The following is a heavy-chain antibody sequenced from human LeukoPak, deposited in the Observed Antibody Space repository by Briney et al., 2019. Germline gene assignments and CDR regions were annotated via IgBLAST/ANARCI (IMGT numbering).Heavy chain of an antibody. V-gene: IGHV3-23*01. CDR1: GFTFSSYG. Sequence: GGSLRLSCAASGFTFSSYGMSWVRQAPGKGLEWVSAISGSGGSTYYADSVKGRFTISRDNSKNTLYLQMNSLRAEDTAVYYCARGLIVVVVAATLPYFDYWGQGTLDTVSS. CDR3: ARGLIVVVVAATLPYFDY. CDR2: ISGSGGST. D-gene: IGHD2-15*01. J-gene: IGHJ4*02.